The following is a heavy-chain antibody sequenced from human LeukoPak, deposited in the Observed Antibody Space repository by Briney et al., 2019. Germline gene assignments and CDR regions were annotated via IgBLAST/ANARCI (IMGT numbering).Heavy chain of an antibody. Sequence: PGGSLRLSCAASGFTFSSYGMHWVRQAPGKGLEWVAFIRYDGSNKYYADSVKGRFTISRDNSKNTLYLQMNSLRAEDTAAYYCAKDRGIAAAADYWGQGTLVTVSS. J-gene: IGHJ4*02. D-gene: IGHD6-13*01. CDR1: GFTFSSYG. V-gene: IGHV3-30*02. CDR3: AKDRGIAAAADY. CDR2: IRYDGSNK.